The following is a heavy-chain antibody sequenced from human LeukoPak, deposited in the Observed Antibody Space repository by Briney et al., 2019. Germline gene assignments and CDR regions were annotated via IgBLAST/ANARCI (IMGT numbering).Heavy chain of an antibody. J-gene: IGHJ4*02. CDR3: AKGLNGYLDY. CDR1: GFSFGDST. Sequence: GGSLRLSCITSGFSFGDSTLNWVRQARGKGLEWVAFIRSDGSSKHYADSVKGRFTISRDNSYSTLYVQMNSLRAEDTAVYYCAKGLNGYLDYWGQGTLVTVSS. D-gene: IGHD2-8*01. CDR2: IRSDGSSK. V-gene: IGHV3-30*02.